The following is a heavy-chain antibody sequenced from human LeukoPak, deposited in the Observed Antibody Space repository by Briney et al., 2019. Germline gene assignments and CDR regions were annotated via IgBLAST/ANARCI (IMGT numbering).Heavy chain of an antibody. D-gene: IGHD3-10*01. J-gene: IGHJ4*02. V-gene: IGHV3-48*03. Sequence: PGGSVRLSCAASGFTFSSYEMNWVRQAPGKGLEWVSYISSSGSTIYYADSVKGRFTISRDNAKNSLYLQMNSLRAEDTAVYYCASRMVRGVDYWGQGTLVTVSS. CDR1: GFTFSSYE. CDR2: ISSSGSTI. CDR3: ASRMVRGVDY.